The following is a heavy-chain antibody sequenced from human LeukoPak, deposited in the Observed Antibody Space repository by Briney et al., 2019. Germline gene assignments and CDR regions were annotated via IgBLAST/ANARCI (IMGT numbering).Heavy chain of an antibody. CDR3: ARSPGYSYGMDV. CDR1: GFTLSSYA. D-gene: IGHD2-15*01. Sequence: GGSLRLSCAASGFTLSSYAMHWVRQAPGKGLEWVAVISYDGSNKYYADSVKGRFTISRDNSKNTLYLQMNSLRAEDTAVYCCARSPGYSYGMDVWGQGTTVTVSS. V-gene: IGHV3-30-3*01. J-gene: IGHJ6*02. CDR2: ISYDGSNK.